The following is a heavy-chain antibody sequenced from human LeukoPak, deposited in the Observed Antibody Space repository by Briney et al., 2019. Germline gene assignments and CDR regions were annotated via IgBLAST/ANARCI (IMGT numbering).Heavy chain of an antibody. CDR2: INPSGGST. J-gene: IGHJ4*02. CDR3: ARTVIWFGEPGKNFET. Sequence: ASVKVSCKASGYTFTSYYMHWVRQAPGQGLEWMGIINPSGGSTSYAQKFQGRVTMTRDMSTSTVYMELSSLRSEDTAVYYCARTVIWFGEPGKNFETWGQGTLVTVSS. CDR1: GYTFTSYY. V-gene: IGHV1-46*01. D-gene: IGHD3-10*01.